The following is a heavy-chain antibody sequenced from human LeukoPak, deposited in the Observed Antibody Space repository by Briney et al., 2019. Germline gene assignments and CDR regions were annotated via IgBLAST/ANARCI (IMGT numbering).Heavy chain of an antibody. D-gene: IGHD7-27*01. CDR3: ARASGDYFDY. V-gene: IGHV4-59*12. Sequence: SETLSLTCTVSGGSIGSNYWTWIRQPPGKGLEYIGYIYYTGGTNYNPSLKSRVTISVDTSKNQFSLKLSSVTAADTAVYYCARASGDYFDYWGQGTLVTVSS. CDR1: GGSIGSNY. CDR2: IYYTGGT. J-gene: IGHJ4*02.